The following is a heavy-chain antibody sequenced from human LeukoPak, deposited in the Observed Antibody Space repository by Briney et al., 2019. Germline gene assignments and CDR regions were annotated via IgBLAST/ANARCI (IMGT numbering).Heavy chain of an antibody. CDR2: INWNGGST. V-gene: IGHV3-20*04. D-gene: IGHD3-16*01. J-gene: IGHJ6*03. Sequence: GGSLRLSCATSGFTFSSYWMSWVRQAPGKGLEWVSGINWNGGSTGYADSVKGRFTISRDNAKNSLYLQMNSLRAEDTALYYCARAQFEGYMDVWGKGTTVTVSS. CDR3: ARAQFEGYMDV. CDR1: GFTFSSYW.